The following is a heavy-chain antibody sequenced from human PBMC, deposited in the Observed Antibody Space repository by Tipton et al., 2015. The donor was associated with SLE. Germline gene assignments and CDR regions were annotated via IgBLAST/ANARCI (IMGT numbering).Heavy chain of an antibody. V-gene: IGHV4-38-2*02. D-gene: IGHD2-15*01. CDR1: GFSISSGYY. Sequence: TLSLTCNVYGFSISSGYYWGWIRQSPGKGLEWIQNMYDSGSTYYNPSLKSRVTISVDTSRNQFSLILTSVTAADTAVYYCARRGRLPASGSYYYVMDVWGQGTTVIVSS. CDR2: MYDSGST. J-gene: IGHJ6*02. CDR3: ARRGRLPASGSYYYVMDV.